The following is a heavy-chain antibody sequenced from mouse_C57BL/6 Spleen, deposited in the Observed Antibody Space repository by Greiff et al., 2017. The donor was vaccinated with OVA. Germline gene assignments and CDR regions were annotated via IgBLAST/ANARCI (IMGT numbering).Heavy chain of an antibody. CDR1: GYTFTSYW. V-gene: IGHV1-50*01. CDR3: ACYYYGSSYEGYYAMDY. CDR2: IDPSDSYT. J-gene: IGHJ4*01. D-gene: IGHD1-1*01. Sequence: QVHVKQPGAELVKPGASVKLSCKASGYTFTSYWMQWVKQRPGQGLEWIGEIDPSDSYTYYNQKFKGKATLTVDKSSSTAYMQLSSLTSEDSAVYYCACYYYGSSYEGYYAMDYWGQGTSVTVSS.